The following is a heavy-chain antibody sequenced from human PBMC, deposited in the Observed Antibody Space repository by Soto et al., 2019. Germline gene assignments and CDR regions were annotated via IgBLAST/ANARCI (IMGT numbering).Heavy chain of an antibody. CDR3: TTRGGH. J-gene: IGHJ4*02. Sequence: QLVESGGGLVKPGGSLRLSCTASGFSFNDVWMSWVRQAPGRGLDWIGRIKSQADGGTTDYAAPVNGRFSVSRDDSQNRVYLEMRGLRIEDSGIYFCTTRGGHWGQGTRVTVSS. CDR2: IKSQADGGTT. V-gene: IGHV3-15*05. CDR1: GFSFNDVW. D-gene: IGHD6-25*01.